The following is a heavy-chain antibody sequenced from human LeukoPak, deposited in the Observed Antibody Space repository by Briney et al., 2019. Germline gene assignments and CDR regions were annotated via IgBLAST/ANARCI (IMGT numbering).Heavy chain of an antibody. CDR1: GFTFSNYW. CDR2: IKQDGSEI. V-gene: IGHV3-7*01. J-gene: IGHJ4*02. D-gene: IGHD6-19*01. Sequence: PGGSLRLSCAASGFTFSNYWMSWVRQAPEKGLEWVANIKQDGSEIYYVDSVKGRFTISRDNAKNTLYLQMNSLRAEDTAVYYCARDMVAGSRRGFFDYWGQGTLVTVSS. CDR3: ARDMVAGSRRGFFDY.